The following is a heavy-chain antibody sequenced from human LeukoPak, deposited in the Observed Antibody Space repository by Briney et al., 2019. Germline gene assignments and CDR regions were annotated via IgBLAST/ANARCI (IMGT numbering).Heavy chain of an antibody. J-gene: IGHJ5*02. D-gene: IGHD3-10*01. CDR3: ARATMVRGVIRFDP. CDR2: IKQDGSEK. CDR1: GFTFSSYW. V-gene: IGHV3-7*01. Sequence: SGGSLRLSCAASGFTFSSYWMSWVRQAPGKGLEWVANIKQDGSEKYYVDSVKGRFTISRDNAKNSLYLQMNSLRAEDTAVYYCARATMVRGVIRFDPWGQGTLVTVSS.